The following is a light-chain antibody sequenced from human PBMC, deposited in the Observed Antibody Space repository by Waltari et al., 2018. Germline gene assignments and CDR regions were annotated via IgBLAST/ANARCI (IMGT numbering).Light chain of an antibody. CDR1: SCDVGGSNY. CDR2: DVN. V-gene: IGLV2-14*03. Sequence: QSALTQPASVSGSPGQSITISCTGTSCDVGGSNYVFWYQQPPGPTPKLIISDVNRRPSGVSHRFSGSKSGNTASLTISGLQAEDEADYYCGSYTTRATHVFGIGTKVTVL. CDR3: GSYTTRATHV. J-gene: IGLJ1*01.